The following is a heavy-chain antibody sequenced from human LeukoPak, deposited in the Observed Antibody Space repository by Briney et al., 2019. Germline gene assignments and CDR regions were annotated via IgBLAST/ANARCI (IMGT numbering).Heavy chain of an antibody. CDR2: IIPIFGTA. CDR1: GGTFSSYA. CDR3: ARATPATGQAFDY. Sequence: SVKVSCKASGGTFSSYAISWGRQAPGQGLEWMGGIIPIFGTANYAQKFQGRVTITTDESTSTTYMELSSLRSEDTAVYYCARATPATGQAFDYWGQGTLVTVSS. J-gene: IGHJ4*02. V-gene: IGHV1-69*05.